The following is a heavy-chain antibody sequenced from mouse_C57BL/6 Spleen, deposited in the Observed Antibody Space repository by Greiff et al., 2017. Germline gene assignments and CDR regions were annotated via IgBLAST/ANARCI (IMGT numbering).Heavy chain of an antibody. V-gene: IGHV1-55*01. D-gene: IGHD1-1*01. Sequence: QVQLQQPGAELVKPGASVKMSCKASGYTFTSYWITWVKQRPGQGLEWIGDIYPGSGSTNYNEKFKSKATLTVDTSSSTAYMQLSSLTSEDSAFYYCAREGYYYGSSYVYFDVWGTGTTVTVSS. CDR2: IYPGSGST. J-gene: IGHJ1*03. CDR3: AREGYYYGSSYVYFDV. CDR1: GYTFTSYW.